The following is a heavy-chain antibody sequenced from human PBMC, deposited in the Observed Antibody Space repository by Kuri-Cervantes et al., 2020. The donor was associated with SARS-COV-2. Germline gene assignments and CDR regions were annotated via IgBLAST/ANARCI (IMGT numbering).Heavy chain of an antibody. D-gene: IGHD1-1*01. V-gene: IGHV3-21*01. CDR3: ARPAETGARFDY. J-gene: IGHJ4*02. Sequence: GESLKISCAASGFTFSSYSMIWVRQAPGKGLEWVSSISSSSSYIYYADSVKGRFTISRDNAKNSLYLQMNSLRAEDTAVYYCARPAETGARFDYWGQGTLVTVSS. CDR2: ISSSSSYI. CDR1: GFTFSSYS.